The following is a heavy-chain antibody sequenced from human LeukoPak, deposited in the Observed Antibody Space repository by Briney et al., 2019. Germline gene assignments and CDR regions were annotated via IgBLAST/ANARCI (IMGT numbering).Heavy chain of an antibody. V-gene: IGHV4-59*01. Sequence: SETLSLTCAVYGGSFSGYYWSWIRQPPGKGLEWIGYIYYSGSTNYNPSLKSRVTISVDTSKNQFSLKLSSVTAADTAVYYCGRGRYQLSPWGQGTLVAVSS. CDR2: IYYSGST. CDR1: GGSFSGYY. CDR3: GRGRYQLSP. D-gene: IGHD2-2*01. J-gene: IGHJ5*02.